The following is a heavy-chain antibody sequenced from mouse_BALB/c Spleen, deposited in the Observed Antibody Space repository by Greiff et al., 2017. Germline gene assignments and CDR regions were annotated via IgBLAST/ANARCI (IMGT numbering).Heavy chain of an antibody. Sequence: EVQLVESGGGLVQPGGSLKLSCAASGFTFSSYTMSWVRQTPEKRLEWVAYISNGGGSTYYPDTVKGRFTISRDNAKNTLYLQMSSLKSEDTAMYYCARHYGNAMDYWGQGTSVTVSS. CDR3: ARHYGNAMDY. J-gene: IGHJ4*01. V-gene: IGHV5-12-2*01. CDR2: ISNGGGST. CDR1: GFTFSSYT. D-gene: IGHD2-1*01.